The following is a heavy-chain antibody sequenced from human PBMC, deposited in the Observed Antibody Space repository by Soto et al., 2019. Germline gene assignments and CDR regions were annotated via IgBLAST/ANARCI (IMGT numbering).Heavy chain of an antibody. Sequence: QVRLVQSGAEVKKPGSSMKVSCKASGGTFFREAISWVRQAPGQGPEWMGGIIPVYGIAVYAQKFQDRLTISADESTNTGYMELSSLRNNDTAVYYCATSHGYSGYNLDYWGQGTLVTVSS. V-gene: IGHV1-69*01. D-gene: IGHD5-12*01. CDR3: ATSHGYSGYNLDY. CDR1: GGTFFREA. CDR2: IIPVYGIA. J-gene: IGHJ4*02.